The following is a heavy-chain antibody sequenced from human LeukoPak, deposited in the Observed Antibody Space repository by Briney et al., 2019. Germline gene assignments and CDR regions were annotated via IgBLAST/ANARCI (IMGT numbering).Heavy chain of an antibody. CDR1: GDSISSNNRY. D-gene: IGHD6-13*01. Sequence: PLETLSLTCTVSGDSISSNNRYWGWIRQPPGKGLEWIGSFYFGGSNYYSPSLRSRVIISLDTSKNQFSLALNFVTAADTAMYYCASSHSATWYDDWGQGALVTVS. J-gene: IGHJ4*02. CDR2: FYFGGSN. CDR3: ASSHSATWYDD. V-gene: IGHV4-39*07.